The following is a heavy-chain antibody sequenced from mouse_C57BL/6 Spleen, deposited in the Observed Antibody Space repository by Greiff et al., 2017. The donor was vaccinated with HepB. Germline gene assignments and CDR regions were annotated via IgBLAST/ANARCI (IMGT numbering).Heavy chain of an antibody. J-gene: IGHJ4*01. CDR3: TRGNYAYMDY. CDR1: GYTFTDYE. D-gene: IGHD2-1*01. Sequence: QVQLKESGAELVRPGASVTLSCKASGYTFTDYEMHWVKQTPVHGLEWIGAIDPETGGTAYNQKFKGKAILTADKSSSTAYMELRSLTSEDSAVYYCTRGNYAYMDYWGKGTSVTVSS. V-gene: IGHV1-15*01. CDR2: IDPETGGT.